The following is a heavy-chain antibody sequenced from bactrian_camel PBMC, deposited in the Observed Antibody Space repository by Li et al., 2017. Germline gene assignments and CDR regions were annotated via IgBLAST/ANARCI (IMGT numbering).Heavy chain of an antibody. CDR1: GYTSSSYC. J-gene: IGHJ6*01. D-gene: IGHD5*01. CDR2: IDSRGTT. CDR3: AAGHWGGRCFPAAGY. V-gene: IGHV3S33*01. Sequence: QVQLVESGGGSVQAGGSLKISCQVSGYTSSSYCMAWLRQAPGKEREGVARIDSRGTTEYVDSVKGRFTISQDTADSTVYLQMDSLEPEDTAMYYCAAGHWGGRCFPAAGYWGQGTQVTVS.